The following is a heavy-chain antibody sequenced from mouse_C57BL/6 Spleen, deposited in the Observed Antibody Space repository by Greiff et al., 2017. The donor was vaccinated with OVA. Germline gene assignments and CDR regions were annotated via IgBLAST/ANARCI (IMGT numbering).Heavy chain of an antibody. CDR1: GYTFTSYW. D-gene: IGHD5-5*01. CDR3: ARGDYPEGFAY. Sequence: QVQLQQPGAELVRPGSSVKLSCKASGYTFTSYWMHWVKQRPIQGLEWIGNIDPSDSETHYNQKFKDKATVTVAKSSSAAYMQLSILTSEDAAVYYCARGDYPEGFAYWGQGTLVTVSA. J-gene: IGHJ3*01. CDR2: IDPSDSET. V-gene: IGHV1-52*01.